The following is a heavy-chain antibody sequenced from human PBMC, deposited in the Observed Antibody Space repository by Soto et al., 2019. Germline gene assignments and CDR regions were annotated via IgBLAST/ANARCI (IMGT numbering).Heavy chain of an antibody. CDR1: GDSISNSY. D-gene: IGHD1-26*01. CDR3: ASGGSSNWFDP. Sequence: PSETLSLTCSVSGDSISNSYWAWIRQPPGKGLEWIGYISYSGSTNYNPSLKSRVTIFVHTSGNQFSLSLSSVTPADTAVYYCASGGSSNWFDPWGQGALVTVSS. V-gene: IGHV4-59*01. CDR2: ISYSGST. J-gene: IGHJ5*02.